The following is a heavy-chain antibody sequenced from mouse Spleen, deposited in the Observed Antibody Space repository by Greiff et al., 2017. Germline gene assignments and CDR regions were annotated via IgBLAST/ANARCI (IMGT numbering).Heavy chain of an antibody. CDR1: GFTFSDYY. CDR2: INYDGSST. CDR3: ASLDYGGFAY. J-gene: IGHJ3*01. V-gene: IGHV5-16*01. D-gene: IGHD1-1*01. Sequence: EVMLVESEGGLVQPGSSMKLSCTASGFTFSDYYMAWVRQVPEKGLEWVANINYDGSSTYYLDSLKSRFIISRDNAKNILYLQMSSLKSEDTATYYCASLDYGGFAYWGQGTLVTVSA.